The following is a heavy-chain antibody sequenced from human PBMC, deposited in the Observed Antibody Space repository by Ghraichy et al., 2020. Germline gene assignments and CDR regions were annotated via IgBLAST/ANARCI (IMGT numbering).Heavy chain of an antibody. V-gene: IGHV4-59*01. Sequence: SETLSLTCTVSGGSISSYYWSWIRQPPGKGLEWIGYIYYSGSTNYNPSLKSRVTISVDTSKNQFSLKLSSVTAADTAVYYCARSHYDFWSGYHDSHYYYGMDVWGQGTTVTVSS. J-gene: IGHJ6*02. CDR1: GGSISSYY. CDR3: ARSHYDFWSGYHDSHYYYGMDV. CDR2: IYYSGST. D-gene: IGHD3-3*01.